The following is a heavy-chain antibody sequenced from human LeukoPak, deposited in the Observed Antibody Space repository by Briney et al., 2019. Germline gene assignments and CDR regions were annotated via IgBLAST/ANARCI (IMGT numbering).Heavy chain of an antibody. J-gene: IGHJ4*02. CDR1: GGSISSSSYY. CDR3: ARRGGYSYGLFDY. D-gene: IGHD5-18*01. CDR2: IYYSGST. V-gene: IGHV4-39*01. Sequence: SETLSLTCTVFGGSISSSSYYWGWIRQPPGKGLEWIGSIYYSGSTYYNPSLKSRVTISVDTSKNQFSLKLSSVTAADTAVYYCARRGGYSYGLFDYWGQGTLVTVSS.